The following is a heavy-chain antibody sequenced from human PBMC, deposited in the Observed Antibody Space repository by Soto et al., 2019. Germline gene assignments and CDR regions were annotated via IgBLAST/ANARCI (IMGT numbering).Heavy chain of an antibody. CDR1: GGTFSSYA. Sequence: SVKVSCKASGGTFSSYAISWVRQAPGQGLEWIGGIIPIFGTANYAQKFQGRVTITADESTSTAYMELSSLRSEDTAVYYCARLRPPRIDWFDPWGQGTLVTVSS. D-gene: IGHD2-15*01. J-gene: IGHJ5*02. V-gene: IGHV1-69*13. CDR3: ARLRPPRIDWFDP. CDR2: IIPIFGTA.